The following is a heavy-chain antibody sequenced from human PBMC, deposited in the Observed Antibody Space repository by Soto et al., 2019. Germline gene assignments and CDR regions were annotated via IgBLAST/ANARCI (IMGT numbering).Heavy chain of an antibody. J-gene: IGHJ4*02. CDR3: ARWGRLEMDTITGGYYFDY. Sequence: QVQLVQSGAEVKKPGSSVKVSCKASGGTFSSYAISWVRQAPGQGLEWMGGIIPIFGTANYAQKFQGRVTITADESTSTAYMERSSLRSEDTAVYYCARWGRLEMDTITGGYYFDYWGQGTLVTVSS. CDR2: IIPIFGTA. V-gene: IGHV1-69*12. CDR1: GGTFSSYA. D-gene: IGHD5-18*01.